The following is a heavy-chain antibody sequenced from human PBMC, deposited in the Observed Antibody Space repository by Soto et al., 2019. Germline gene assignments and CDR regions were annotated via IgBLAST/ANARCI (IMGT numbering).Heavy chain of an antibody. V-gene: IGHV1-18*01. CDR3: ARGITVTTIYDY. Sequence: QVQLVQSGAEVKKPGASVKVSCKASGYTFTSYGISWVRQAPGQGLEWMGWISAYNGNTNYAQKLQGRVTMTTDTATSTADMELRSLSTDATAVYYCARGITVTTIYDYWGQGTLVTVSS. J-gene: IGHJ4*02. CDR1: GYTFTSYG. D-gene: IGHD4-17*01. CDR2: ISAYNGNT.